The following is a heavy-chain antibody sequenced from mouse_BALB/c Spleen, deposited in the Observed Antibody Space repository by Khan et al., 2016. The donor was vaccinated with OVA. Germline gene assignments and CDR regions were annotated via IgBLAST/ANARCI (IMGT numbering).Heavy chain of an antibody. CDR1: GYTFTDYT. D-gene: IGHD1-1*01. Sequence: EVQLQQSGPELVKPGASVKMSCKTSGYTFTDYTLHWVKQSHGKSLEWIGNVNPNIGNTRYNQKFKDKATLTLDKSSRTTYMELRSLPSEDSAVYYCVRGNYFYWGQGATLTVSS. CDR2: VNPNIGNT. J-gene: IGHJ2*01. V-gene: IGHV1-22*01. CDR3: VRGNYFY.